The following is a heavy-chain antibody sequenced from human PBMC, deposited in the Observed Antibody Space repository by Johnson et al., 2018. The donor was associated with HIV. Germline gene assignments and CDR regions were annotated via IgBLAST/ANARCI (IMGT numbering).Heavy chain of an antibody. V-gene: IGHV3-33*05. D-gene: IGHD3-10*01. CDR3: AGDWRYGSGSYYLSGDAFDI. CDR2: ISYDGSNN. Sequence: VQLVESGGGVVQPGRSLRLSCAASGFTFSSYGMHWVRQAPGKGLEWVAVISYDGSNNYYVDSVKGRFTISRDNAKNSLYLQMNSLRAEDTAVYYVAGDWRYGSGSYYLSGDAFDIWGQGTMVTVSS. J-gene: IGHJ3*02. CDR1: GFTFSSYG.